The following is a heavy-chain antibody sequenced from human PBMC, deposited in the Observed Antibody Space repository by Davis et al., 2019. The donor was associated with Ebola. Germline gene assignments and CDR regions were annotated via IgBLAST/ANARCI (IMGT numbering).Heavy chain of an antibody. CDR1: GASISNYY. D-gene: IGHD5-18*01. CDR2: IYYSGST. Sequence: SETLSLTCVVSGASISNYYWSWTRQSPGKGLEWIGHIYYSGSTNYNPSLKSRVTISVDTSKNQFSLKLSSVTAADTAMYYCARGHSYGSMVYGMDVWGQGTTVTVSS. CDR3: ARGHSYGSMVYGMDV. V-gene: IGHV4-59*08. J-gene: IGHJ6*02.